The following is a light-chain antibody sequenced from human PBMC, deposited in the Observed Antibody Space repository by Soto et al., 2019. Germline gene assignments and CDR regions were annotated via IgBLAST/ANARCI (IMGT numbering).Light chain of an antibody. CDR1: QSVTSS. J-gene: IGKJ5*01. V-gene: IGKV3-11*01. Sequence: EIVLTQSPATLSLSPGDRATLSFRASQSVTSSLAWFQQKPGQAPRLLIYDVSRRATAIPARFSGSGSGTDFTLTISSLEPEDFAVYYCQQRTSWPTFGGGTRLEIK. CDR3: QQRTSWPT. CDR2: DVS.